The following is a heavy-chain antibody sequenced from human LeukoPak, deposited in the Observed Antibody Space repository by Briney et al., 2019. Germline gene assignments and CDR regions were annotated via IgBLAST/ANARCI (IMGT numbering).Heavy chain of an antibody. CDR2: IYPDDSDT. J-gene: IGHJ4*02. D-gene: IGHD2-2*01. CDR1: GYSFTNYW. CDR3: AIGGDSSTSCYRCFNY. Sequence: HGASLQISCEGSGYSFTNYWIGWVRPLPGKGLEWMGVIYPDDSDTRYSPSFQGQVTISADKSIGTAYLQWSSLKASDTAMYYCAIGGDSSTSCYRCFNYWGQGTLVTVSS. V-gene: IGHV5-51*01.